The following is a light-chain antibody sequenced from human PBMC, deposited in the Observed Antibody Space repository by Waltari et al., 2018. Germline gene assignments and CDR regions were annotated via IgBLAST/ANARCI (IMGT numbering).Light chain of an antibody. CDR3: CSYAGSSTSWV. CDR2: EVS. CDR1: SSDVGSYNF. Sequence: QSALTQPASVSGSPGQSITISCTGTSSDVGSYNFVLWYQQHPGKAPKLMIYEVSKRPSGVSNRFSGSKSGNTASLTISGLQAEDEADYYCCSYAGSSTSWVFGGGTKLTVL. V-gene: IGLV2-23*02. J-gene: IGLJ3*02.